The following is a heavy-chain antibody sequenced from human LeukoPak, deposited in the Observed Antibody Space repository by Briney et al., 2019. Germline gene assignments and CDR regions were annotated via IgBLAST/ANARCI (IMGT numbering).Heavy chain of an antibody. CDR3: ARKTPPDYYYYGMDV. CDR1: GYTFTSYG. Sequence: GASAKVSCKASGYTFTSYGISWVRQAPGQGLEWMGWISAYNGNTNYAQKLQGRVTMTTDTSTSTAYMELRSLRSEDTAVYYCARKTPPDYYYYGMDVWGQGTTVTVSS. D-gene: IGHD2-2*01. CDR2: ISAYNGNT. J-gene: IGHJ6*02. V-gene: IGHV1-18*01.